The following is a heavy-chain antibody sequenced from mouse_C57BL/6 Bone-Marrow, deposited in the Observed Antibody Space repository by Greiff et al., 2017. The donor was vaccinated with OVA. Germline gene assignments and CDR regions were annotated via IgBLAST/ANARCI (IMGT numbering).Heavy chain of an antibody. Sequence: QVQLQQPGAELVKPGASVKLSCKASGYTFTSYWMQWVKQRPGQGLEWIGEIDPSDSNTHYNQKFKGKATLTVDTSSSTAYMQLSSLTSEDSAVYYCARDWDEDYCGQGNTLTVTA. J-gene: IGHJ2*01. V-gene: IGHV1-50*01. CDR3: ARDWDEDY. D-gene: IGHD4-1*01. CDR2: IDPSDSNT. CDR1: GYTFTSYW.